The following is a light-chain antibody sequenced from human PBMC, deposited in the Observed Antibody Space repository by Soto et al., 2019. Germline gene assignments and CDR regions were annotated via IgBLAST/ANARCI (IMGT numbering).Light chain of an antibody. CDR2: GAS. CDR1: QSVSSSY. V-gene: IGKV3-20*01. CDR3: QQYGNSPPNT. J-gene: IGKJ2*01. Sequence: EIVLTQSPGTLSLSPGERATLSCRASQSVSSSYLAWYQQKPGQAPRLLIYGASSMTTGIPDRFSGSGSGTDFPATISRLHHEDVAVYFCQQYGNSPPNTFGRGTKVEIK.